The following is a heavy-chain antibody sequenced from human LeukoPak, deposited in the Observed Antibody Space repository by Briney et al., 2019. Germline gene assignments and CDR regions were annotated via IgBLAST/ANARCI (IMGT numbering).Heavy chain of an antibody. CDR2: ISYDGSNK. CDR3: ARGNGYISGRVDYNWFDP. J-gene: IGHJ5*02. Sequence: PGRSLRLSCAASRFTFSSYGMHWVRQAPGNGLEWVALISYDGSNKYYTDSVKGRFTISRDNSKNTLYLQMNSLRAEDTAVYYCARGNGYISGRVDYNWFDPWGQGTLVTVSS. D-gene: IGHD5-18*01. CDR1: RFTFSSYG. V-gene: IGHV3-30*03.